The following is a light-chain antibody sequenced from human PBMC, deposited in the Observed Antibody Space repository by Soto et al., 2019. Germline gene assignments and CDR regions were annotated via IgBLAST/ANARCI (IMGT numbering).Light chain of an antibody. Sequence: QSALTQPASVSGSPGQSITISCTGTSSDVGGYNSVSWYQQHPGKAPKLMIYEVSNRPSGVSNRFSGSKPGNTASLTISGLQAEDEADYYCSSYTTSSTLLYVFGTGTKVTVL. CDR2: EVS. V-gene: IGLV2-14*01. CDR1: SSDVGGYNS. J-gene: IGLJ1*01. CDR3: SSYTTSSTLLYV.